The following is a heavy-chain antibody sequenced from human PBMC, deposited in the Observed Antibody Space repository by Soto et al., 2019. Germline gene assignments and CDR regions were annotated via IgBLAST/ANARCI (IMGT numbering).Heavy chain of an antibody. J-gene: IGHJ4*02. CDR3: ARGPAVADNGLLDY. CDR2: IWYDGSNK. V-gene: IGHV3-33*01. CDR1: GFTFSSYG. D-gene: IGHD6-19*01. Sequence: PGGSLRLSCAASGFTFSSYGMHWVRQAPGKGLEWVAVIWYDGSNKYYADSVKGRFTISRDNSKNTLYLQMNSLRAEDTAVYYCARGPAVADNGLLDYWGQGTLVTVSS.